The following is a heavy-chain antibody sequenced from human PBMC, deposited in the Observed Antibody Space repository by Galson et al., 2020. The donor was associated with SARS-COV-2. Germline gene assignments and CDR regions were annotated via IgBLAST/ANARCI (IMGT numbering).Heavy chain of an antibody. CDR1: GGSFSGYY. CDR3: ARLRYSSGWYGMDRRWGMDV. D-gene: IGHD6-19*01. CDR2: INHSGST. J-gene: IGHJ6*02. V-gene: IGHV4-34*01. Sequence: SETLSLTCAVYGGSFSGYYWSWIRQPPGKGLEWIGEINHSGSTNYNPSLKSRVTISVDTSKNQFSLKLSSVTAADTAVYYCARLRYSSGWYGMDRRWGMDVWGQGTTVTVSS.